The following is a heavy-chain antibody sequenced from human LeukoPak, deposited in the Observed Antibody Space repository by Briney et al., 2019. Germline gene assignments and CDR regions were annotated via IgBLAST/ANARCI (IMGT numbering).Heavy chain of an antibody. D-gene: IGHD5-12*01. V-gene: IGHV1-69*13. Sequence: EASVKVSFKASGGTFSSYAISWVRQAPGQGLEWMGGIIPIFGTANYAQKFQGRGTITADESTSTAYMELSSLRSEDTAVYYCARDRDSGYDLGYWGQGTLVTVSS. CDR2: IIPIFGTA. CDR1: GGTFSSYA. J-gene: IGHJ4*02. CDR3: ARDRDSGYDLGY.